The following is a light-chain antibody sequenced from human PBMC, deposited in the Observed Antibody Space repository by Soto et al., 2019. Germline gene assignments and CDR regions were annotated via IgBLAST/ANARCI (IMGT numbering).Light chain of an antibody. Sequence: QSALTQPASVSGSPGQSITISCTGTSSDVGGYNFVTWYQQHPGKAPKLIICNVSERPSGVSNRFSGSKSGNTASLTIAGLQAEDEADYYCNSYTSSRTYVFGTGTKLTFL. CDR2: NVS. CDR1: SSDVGGYNF. CDR3: NSYTSSRTYV. J-gene: IGLJ1*01. V-gene: IGLV2-14*01.